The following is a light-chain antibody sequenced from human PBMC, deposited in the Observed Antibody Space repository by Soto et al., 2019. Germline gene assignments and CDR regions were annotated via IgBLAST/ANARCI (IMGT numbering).Light chain of an antibody. CDR2: GAS. V-gene: IGKV3-20*01. J-gene: IGKJ2*01. CDR3: QQYGSSPVT. CDR1: QSVSSNY. Sequence: EIVLTQSPGTLSLSPGERATLSCRASQSVSSNYLAWYQQKPGQAPRLVIYGASSRATGIPDRFSGSGSGTYFTVTISRLEPEDFSVYYCQQYGSSPVTFGQGTKLEIK.